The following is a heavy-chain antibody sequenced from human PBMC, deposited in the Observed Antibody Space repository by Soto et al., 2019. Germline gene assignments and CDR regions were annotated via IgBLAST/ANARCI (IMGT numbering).Heavy chain of an antibody. J-gene: IGHJ5*02. D-gene: IGHD6-19*01. V-gene: IGHV3-30*18. CDR3: AKDRECEHNCGWPQGS. CDR2: ISDHGSNK. CDR1: GFRFSGYG. Sequence: GGSLRLSCAASGFRFSGYGMHWVRQAPGKKLEWLAAISDHGSNKYYGDSVKGRFTISRDNSKSAQYLRINSLRDEETAVYYCAKDRECEHNCGWPQGSWGQGTRVTVSS.